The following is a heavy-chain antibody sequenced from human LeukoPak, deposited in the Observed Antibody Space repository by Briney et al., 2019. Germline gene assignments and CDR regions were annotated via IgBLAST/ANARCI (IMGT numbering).Heavy chain of an antibody. CDR1: GFTFSSYA. CDR2: ISSSSDST. J-gene: IGHJ4*02. CDR3: ARDSYGSGSYYRIDY. V-gene: IGHV3-48*04. Sequence: PGRSLRLSCAASGFTFSSYAMHWVRQAPGKGLEWVSYISSSSDSTYYADSVKGRFTISRDNAKNSLYLQMNSLRAEDTAVYYCARDSYGSGSYYRIDYWGQGTLVTVSS. D-gene: IGHD3-10*01.